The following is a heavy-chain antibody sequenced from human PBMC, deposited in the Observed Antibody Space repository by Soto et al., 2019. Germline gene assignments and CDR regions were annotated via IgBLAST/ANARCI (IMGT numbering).Heavy chain of an antibody. J-gene: IGHJ4*02. CDR2: ISGSGTST. D-gene: IGHD2-21*02. CDR1: GFTFSSYA. Sequence: GGSLRLSCAASGFTFSSYAMSWVRKAPGKGLEWVSGISGSGTSTYYTDSVKGRFTISRDNSKNTLYLQVNSLRAEDTAVYFCAKDRATSTTSIADYWGQGTLVTVSS. CDR3: AKDRATSTTSIADY. V-gene: IGHV3-23*01.